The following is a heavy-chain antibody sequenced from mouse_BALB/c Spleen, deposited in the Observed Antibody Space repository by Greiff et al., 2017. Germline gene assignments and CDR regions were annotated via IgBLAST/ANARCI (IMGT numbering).Heavy chain of an antibody. CDR3: ARGEAYYRYAWFAY. V-gene: IGHV2-9*02. J-gene: IGHJ3*01. Sequence: VMLVESGPGLVAPSQSLSITCTVSGFSLTSYGVHWVRQPPGKGLEWLGVIWAGGSTNYNSALMSRLSIGKDNSKSQVFLKMNSLQTDDTAMYYCARGEAYYRYAWFAYWGQGTLVTVSA. CDR1: GFSLTSYG. CDR2: IWAGGST. D-gene: IGHD2-14*01.